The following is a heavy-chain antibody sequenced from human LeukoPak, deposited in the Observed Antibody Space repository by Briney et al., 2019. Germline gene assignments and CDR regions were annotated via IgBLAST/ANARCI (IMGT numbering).Heavy chain of an antibody. CDR1: RFTFSSYA. J-gene: IGHJ4*02. V-gene: IGHV3-23*01. CDR3: AKDQAAPVDYFDY. CDR2: ISGSGDGT. D-gene: IGHD6-13*01. Sequence: GGSLRLSCAASRFTFSSYAMSWVRQAPGKGLEWVSGISGSGDGTWYADSVKGRFTISRDNSKNTLYLQTNSLRAEDTAVYYCAKDQAAPVDYFDYWGQGTLVTVSS.